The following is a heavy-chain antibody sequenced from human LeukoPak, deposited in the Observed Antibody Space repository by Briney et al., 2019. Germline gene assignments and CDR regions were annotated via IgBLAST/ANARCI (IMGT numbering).Heavy chain of an antibody. CDR1: GFTFSSYT. CDR2: ISHTSEYT. V-gene: IGHV3-23*01. J-gene: IGHJ4*02. CDR3: AKGSSAGRPYYFDY. D-gene: IGHD3-10*01. Sequence: GGSLRLSCAASGFTFSSYTMSWVRQAPGKGLEWVSAISHTSEYTYHADSVKGRFTISRDNSKNTLYLQMNSLRAEDTAMYYCAKGSSAGRPYYFDYWGQGTLATVSS.